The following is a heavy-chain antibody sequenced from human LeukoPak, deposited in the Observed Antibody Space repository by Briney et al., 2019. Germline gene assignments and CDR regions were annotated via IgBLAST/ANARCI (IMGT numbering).Heavy chain of an antibody. CDR1: GGSFSGYY. CDR3: ARARLLDYYGSGSYWRSRVGHYGMDV. Sequence: PSETLSLTCAVYGGSFSGYYWSWIRHPPGKGLEWIGEINHSGSTNYNPSLKSRVTISVDTSKNQFSLKLSSVTAADTAVYYCARARLLDYYGSGSYWRSRVGHYGMDVWGQGTTVTVSS. D-gene: IGHD3-10*01. V-gene: IGHV4-34*01. J-gene: IGHJ6*02. CDR2: INHSGST.